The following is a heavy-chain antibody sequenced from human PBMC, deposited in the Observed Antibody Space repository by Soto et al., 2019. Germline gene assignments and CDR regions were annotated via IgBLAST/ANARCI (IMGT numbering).Heavy chain of an antibody. CDR2: ISSSSSTI. CDR3: AREIQLWTRPHYFDY. D-gene: IGHD5-18*01. CDR1: GFTFSSYS. J-gene: IGHJ4*02. Sequence: EVQLVESGGGLVQPGGSLRLSCAASGFTFSSYSMNWVRQAPGKGLEWVSYISSSSSTIYYADSVKGRITISRDNAKNSLYLQMNRLRDEDTAVYYCAREIQLWTRPHYFDYWGQGTLVTVSS. V-gene: IGHV3-48*02.